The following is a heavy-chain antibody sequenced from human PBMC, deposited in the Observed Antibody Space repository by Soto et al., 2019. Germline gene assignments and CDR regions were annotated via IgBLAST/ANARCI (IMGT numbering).Heavy chain of an antibody. CDR1: GGSISSSSYY. D-gene: IGHD1-7*01. Sequence: SETLSLTCTVSGGSISSSSYYWGWIRQPPGKGLEWIGSIYYSGSTYYNPSLKSRVTISVDTSKNQFSLKLSSVTAADTAVYYCARRGLVDPESELLTGTTLQDYYYYMDVWGKGTTVTVSS. J-gene: IGHJ6*03. V-gene: IGHV4-39*01. CDR2: IYYSGST. CDR3: ARRGLVDPESELLTGTTLQDYYYYMDV.